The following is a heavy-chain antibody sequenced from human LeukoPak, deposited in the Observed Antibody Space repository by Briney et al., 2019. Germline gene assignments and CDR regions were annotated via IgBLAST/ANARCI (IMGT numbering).Heavy chain of an antibody. J-gene: IGHJ4*02. CDR3: ARAGGTSIAARPLHFDY. Sequence: GGSLRLSCAASGFTFSSYSMNWVRQAPGKGLEWVSSISSSSSYIYYADSVKGRFTISRDNAKNSLYLQMNSLRAGDTAVYYCARAGGTSIAARPLHFDYWGQGTLVTVSS. CDR1: GFTFSSYS. CDR2: ISSSSSYI. V-gene: IGHV3-21*01. D-gene: IGHD6-6*01.